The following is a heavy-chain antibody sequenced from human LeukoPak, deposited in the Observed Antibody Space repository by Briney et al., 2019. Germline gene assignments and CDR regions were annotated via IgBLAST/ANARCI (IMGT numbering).Heavy chain of an antibody. J-gene: IGHJ4*02. CDR2: INPNSGGT. Sequence: ASVKVSCKASGYPFTDYYMHWVRQAPGQGLEWMGRINPNSGGTNYALKFQGKVTMTRDKSISTAYMELRRLRSDDTAVYYCARGGVAVAGQIDYWGQGTLVTVSS. V-gene: IGHV1-2*06. CDR1: GYPFTDYY. CDR3: ARGGVAVAGQIDY. D-gene: IGHD2-15*01.